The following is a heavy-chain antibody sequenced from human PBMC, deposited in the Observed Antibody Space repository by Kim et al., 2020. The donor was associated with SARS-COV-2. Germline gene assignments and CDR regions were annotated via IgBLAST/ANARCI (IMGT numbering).Heavy chain of an antibody. CDR3: ARDLYPYSSGWYSAPHAFDI. D-gene: IGHD6-19*01. CDR2: TYYRSKWYN. CDR1: GDSASSNSAA. Sequence: SQTLSLTCAISGDSASSNSAAWNWIRQSPSRGLEWLGRTYYRSKWYNDYAVSVKSRITINPDTSKNQFSLQLNSVTPEDTAVYYCARDLYPYSSGWYSAPHAFDIWGQGTMVTVSS. V-gene: IGHV6-1*01. J-gene: IGHJ3*02.